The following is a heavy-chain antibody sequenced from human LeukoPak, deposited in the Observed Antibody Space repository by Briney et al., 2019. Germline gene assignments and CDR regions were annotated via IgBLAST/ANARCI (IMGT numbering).Heavy chain of an antibody. V-gene: IGHV1-2*04. CDR2: INPNSGGT. D-gene: IGHD6-13*01. J-gene: IGHJ3*02. CDR1: GYTFTGYC. CDR3: ARGIAAAGLHAFDI. Sequence: GASVKVSCKASGYTFTGYCMHWVRQAPGQGLEWMGWINPNSGGTNYAQKFQGWVTMTRDTSISTAYMELSRLRSDDTAVYYCARGIAAAGLHAFDIWGQGTMVTGSS.